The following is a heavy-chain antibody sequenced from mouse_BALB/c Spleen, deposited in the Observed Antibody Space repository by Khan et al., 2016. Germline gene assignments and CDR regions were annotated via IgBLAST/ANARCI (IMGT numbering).Heavy chain of an antibody. CDR3: ARWRDYYAIDY. CDR2: IYPGDGAT. CDR1: GYAFSSYW. J-gene: IGHJ4*01. Sequence: QVQLKQSGPELVRPGSSVKISCKASGYAFSSYWMNWVQQRPGQGLEWIGQIYPGDGATYYNGKLKGKAILTAAKSSSTAYMQLSRLTSEDSAVYFGARWRDYYAIDYWGQGTSVTVSS. V-gene: IGHV1-80*01.